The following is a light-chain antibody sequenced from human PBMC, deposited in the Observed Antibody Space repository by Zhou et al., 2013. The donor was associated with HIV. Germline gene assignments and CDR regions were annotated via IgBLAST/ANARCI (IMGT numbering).Light chain of an antibody. Sequence: EILMTQSPATLSTSPGSSASFSCRASQTTHSNLAWYQQISGQPPKLLIHDASTRAKDVPARFVGSGSGTDFSLNITTLQPEDFATYYCQQFRTWPYTFGGGT. CDR2: DAS. J-gene: IGKJ4*01. CDR1: QTTHSN. CDR3: QQFRTWPYT. V-gene: IGKV3-15*01.